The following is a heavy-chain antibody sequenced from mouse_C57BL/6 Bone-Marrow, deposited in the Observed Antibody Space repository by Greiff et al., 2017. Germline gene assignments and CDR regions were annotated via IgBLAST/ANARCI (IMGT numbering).Heavy chain of an antibody. CDR2: INPSTGGT. Sequence: VQLQQSGPELVKPGASVKISCKASGYSFTGYYMNWVKQSPEKSLEWIGEINPSTGGTTYNQKFKAKATLTVDKSSSTAYMQLKSLTSEDSAVYDCARGGTGTWYFDVWGTGTTVTVSS. D-gene: IGHD4-1*01. CDR3: ARGGTGTWYFDV. V-gene: IGHV1-42*01. J-gene: IGHJ1*03. CDR1: GYSFTGYY.